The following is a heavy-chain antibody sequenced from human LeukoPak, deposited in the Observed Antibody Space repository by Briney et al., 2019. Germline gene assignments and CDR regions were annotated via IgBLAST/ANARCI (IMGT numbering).Heavy chain of an antibody. J-gene: IGHJ4*02. Sequence: ASVKVSCKASGYTFTIYGISWVRQAPGQGLEWMGWISTYNGNTNYAQKLQGRVTMTTDTSTSTAYMELRSLRSDDTAMYYCARDEGGYYRSLYFAYWGQGTLVTVSS. D-gene: IGHD3-22*01. CDR2: ISTYNGNT. CDR1: GYTFTIYG. CDR3: ARDEGGYYRSLYFAY. V-gene: IGHV1-18*01.